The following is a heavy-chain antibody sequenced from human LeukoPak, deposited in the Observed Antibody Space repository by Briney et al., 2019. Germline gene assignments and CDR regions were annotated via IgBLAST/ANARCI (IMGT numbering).Heavy chain of an antibody. CDR1: GFTFSRYG. Sequence: GGSLRLACAASGFTFSRYGMSWVRQAPGEGLEWVSSISRSYGTTYYADSVKGRFTISRDNSKNTVFLQMNSLRGEDPAVYYCAKGAVVVPVAMGLSAFDIWGRGTMVTVSS. V-gene: IGHV3-23*01. CDR3: AKGAVVVPVAMGLSAFDI. J-gene: IGHJ3*02. CDR2: ISRSYGTT. D-gene: IGHD2-2*01.